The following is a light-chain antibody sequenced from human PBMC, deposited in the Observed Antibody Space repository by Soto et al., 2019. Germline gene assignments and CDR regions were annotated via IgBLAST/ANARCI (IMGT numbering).Light chain of an antibody. V-gene: IGLV3-21*02. CDR2: DAI. J-gene: IGLJ1*01. CDR3: QVWASTAEFFV. Sequence: APGQTAKINCGGDRIGSKIVHWYKQRPGQAPVAVVFDAIDRPSGIPDRISASRSGDTATLTISRVDAGDEADYYCQVWASTAEFFVFGSGTTVTVL. CDR1: RIGSKI.